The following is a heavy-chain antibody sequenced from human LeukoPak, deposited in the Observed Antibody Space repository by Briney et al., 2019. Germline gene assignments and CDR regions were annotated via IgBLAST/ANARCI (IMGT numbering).Heavy chain of an antibody. J-gene: IGHJ4*02. V-gene: IGHV3-48*04. CDR1: GFTFSSYS. CDR3: AKDFYGYNWVNYFDY. CDR2: ISRSSDSI. D-gene: IGHD5-24*01. Sequence: HPGGSLRLSCAASGFTFSSYSMHWVRQAPGKGLEWISYISRSSDSIHYADSVKGRFTISRDNAKQSLYLQMNSLSVEDTAVYYCAKDFYGYNWVNYFDYWGQGTLVTVSS.